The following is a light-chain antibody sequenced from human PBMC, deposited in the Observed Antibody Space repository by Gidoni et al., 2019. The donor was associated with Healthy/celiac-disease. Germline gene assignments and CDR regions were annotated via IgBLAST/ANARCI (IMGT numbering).Light chain of an antibody. Sequence: DIHMPQSPSSLSASVGYRVTITCRASQSINSYLNWYQQKPGKAPKPLIYAASSLQSGVTSRFSGSGCGTDGTDTISSLKPEDFATYYCQQSYSTSWTFGQGTKVEIK. CDR3: QQSYSTSWT. J-gene: IGKJ1*01. CDR2: AAS. CDR1: QSINSY. V-gene: IGKV1-39*01.